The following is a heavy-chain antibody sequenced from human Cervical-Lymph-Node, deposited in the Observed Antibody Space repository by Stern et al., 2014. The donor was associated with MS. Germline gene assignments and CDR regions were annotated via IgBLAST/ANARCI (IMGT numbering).Heavy chain of an antibody. CDR1: GDSISGSTDW. D-gene: IGHD2-21*01. Sequence: VQLVESGPGLVRPSGTLSLTCGVSGDSISGSTDWWSWVRQPPGKGPEWIGEVHPRGTTHHNPSLKRPVTISLNTATTQYSPNRNSVTAADTAVYYCARVKWYFDLWGRGTLVTVSS. J-gene: IGHJ2*01. CDR2: VHPRGTT. V-gene: IGHV4-4*02. CDR3: ARVKWYFDL.